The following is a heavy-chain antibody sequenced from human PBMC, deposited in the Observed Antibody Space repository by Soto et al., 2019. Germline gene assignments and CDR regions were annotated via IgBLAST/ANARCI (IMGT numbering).Heavy chain of an antibody. CDR1: GFTFSSYS. Sequence: EVQLVESGGGLVKPGGSPRLSCAASGFTFSSYSMNWVRQAPGKGLEWVSSISSSSSYIYYADSVKGRFTISRDNAKNSLYLQMNSLRAEDTAVYYCARVRRDGYYFDYWGQGTLVTVSS. CDR2: ISSSSSYI. J-gene: IGHJ4*02. CDR3: ARVRRDGYYFDY. V-gene: IGHV3-21*01. D-gene: IGHD5-12*01.